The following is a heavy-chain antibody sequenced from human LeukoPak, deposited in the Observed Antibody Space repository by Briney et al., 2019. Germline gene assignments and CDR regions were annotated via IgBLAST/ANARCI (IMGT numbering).Heavy chain of an antibody. CDR3: ARESHVTREDY. CDR2: ISANDGNT. V-gene: IGHV1-18*01. D-gene: IGHD3-10*01. Sequence: GASVKVSCTASGYTFTSYGISWVRQAPGQGLEWMGWISANDGNTDYPQKLQGRVTMTTDTSTSTAYMELRSLRSDDTAVYYCARESHVTREDYWGQGTLVTVSS. J-gene: IGHJ4*02. CDR1: GYTFTSYG.